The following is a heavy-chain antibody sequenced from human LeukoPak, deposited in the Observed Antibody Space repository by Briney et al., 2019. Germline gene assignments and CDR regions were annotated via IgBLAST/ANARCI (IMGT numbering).Heavy chain of an antibody. J-gene: IGHJ6*02. V-gene: IGHV4-30-4*01. D-gene: IGHD4-17*01. Sequence: SETLSLTCTVSGGSISSGDYYWSWIRQPPGKGLEWIGYIYYSGSTYYNPSLKSRVTISVDTSKNQSSLKLGSVTAADTAVYYCASTNERDYGGPGNYGMDVWGQGTTVTVSS. CDR3: ASTNERDYGGPGNYGMDV. CDR1: GGSISSGDYY. CDR2: IYYSGST.